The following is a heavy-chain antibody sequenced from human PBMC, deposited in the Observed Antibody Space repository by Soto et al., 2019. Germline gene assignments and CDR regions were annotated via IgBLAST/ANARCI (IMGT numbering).Heavy chain of an antibody. CDR3: ARGIRNYYGMDV. CDR2: INGDGTRT. J-gene: IGHJ6*02. V-gene: IGHV3-74*01. CDR1: GFTFSDYW. Sequence: EVQVAESGGGLVQPGGSLRLSCAASGFTFSDYWLHWVRQAPGEGLEWVSSINGDGTRTFYADSVKGRLAISRDNARDTVFLQMNSLRAEDTAVYFCARGIRNYYGMDVWGQGTTVTVSS.